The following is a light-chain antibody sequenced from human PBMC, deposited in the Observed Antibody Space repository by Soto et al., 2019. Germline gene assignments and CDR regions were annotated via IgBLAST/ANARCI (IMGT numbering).Light chain of an antibody. Sequence: ENVLTQSPGTLSLSPGERATLSCRASQSIGSSYLAWYQQKPGHAPRLIIYGTSSRATGIPDRFSGGGSGTDFTLTVSRLEPEDFAVYYCQQFGSSELTFGQGTKVEIK. V-gene: IGKV3-20*01. CDR1: QSIGSSY. CDR3: QQFGSSELT. J-gene: IGKJ1*01. CDR2: GTS.